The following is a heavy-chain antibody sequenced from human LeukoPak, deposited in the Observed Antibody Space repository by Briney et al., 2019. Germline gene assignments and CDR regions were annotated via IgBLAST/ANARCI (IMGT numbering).Heavy chain of an antibody. J-gene: IGHJ6*02. CDR2: ISSSSYI. Sequence: PGGSLRLSCAASGFSFSNYEMHWVRQAPGKGLEWLSFISSSSYIYDADSVKGRFTISRDNAKNSLYLQMNSLRAEDTAVYYCARDSGYSFGLSYYHYGMDVWGQGTTVTVSS. CDR3: ARDSGYSFGLSYYHYGMDV. CDR1: GFSFSNYE. D-gene: IGHD5-18*01. V-gene: IGHV3-69-1*01.